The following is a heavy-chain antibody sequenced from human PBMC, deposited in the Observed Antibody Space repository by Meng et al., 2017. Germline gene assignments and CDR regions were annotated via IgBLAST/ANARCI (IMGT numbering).Heavy chain of an antibody. J-gene: IGHJ6*02. CDR3: ARSPPTAMAPRDYYYGMDV. CDR1: DFSLSTRGIR. D-gene: IGHD5-18*01. Sequence: SSPTLVRPTQTLTLTCSFSDFSLSTRGIRLSWIRQPPGKALKWLARIDWDDDKSYSTSLKTRLTISKDTSKNQVVLTMTNMDPVDTATYYCARSPPTAMAPRDYYYGMDVWGQGTTVTVSS. V-gene: IGHV2-70*04. CDR2: IDWDDDK.